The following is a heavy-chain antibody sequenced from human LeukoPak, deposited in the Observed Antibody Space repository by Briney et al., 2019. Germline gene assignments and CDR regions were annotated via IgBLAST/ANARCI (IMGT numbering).Heavy chain of an antibody. V-gene: IGHV3-7*03. CDR3: ASGPELDY. J-gene: IGHJ4*02. CDR1: GFTFRSYW. CDR2: IKQDGSEK. Sequence: GGSLRPSCAASGFTFRSYWMRWVRQAPGKGLEWVANIKQDGSEKNYVDSVKGRFTISRDNAKNSLYLQMNSPRAEDTAVYYCASGPELDYWGQGTLVTVSS.